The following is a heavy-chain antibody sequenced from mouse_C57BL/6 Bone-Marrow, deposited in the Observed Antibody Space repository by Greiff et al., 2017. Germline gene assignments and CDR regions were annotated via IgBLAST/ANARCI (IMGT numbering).Heavy chain of an antibody. CDR1: GYTFTDYY. V-gene: IGHV1-26*01. J-gene: IGHJ3*01. D-gene: IGHD2-1*01. CDR3: ARGGKGLFDY. CDR2: INPNNGGT. Sequence: EVQLQQSGPELVKPGASVQISCKASGYTFTDYYLNWVKQSHGKSLEWIGDINPNNGGTIYNQKFKGKATLTVDKSSSTAYMELRSLTSEDTAVYYCARGGKGLFDYWGQGTLLTVSA.